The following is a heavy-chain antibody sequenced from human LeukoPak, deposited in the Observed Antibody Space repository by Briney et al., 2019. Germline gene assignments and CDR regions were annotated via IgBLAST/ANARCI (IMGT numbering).Heavy chain of an antibody. Sequence: GGSLRLSCAVSGFTFSDYWMHWVRQAPGKGLVWVSRIKTDVTSTDYADSVKGRFTISRDNAKNTLYLQMDSLRADGTAVYYCTTIRPDYWGRGTLVTVSS. D-gene: IGHD1-14*01. CDR1: GFTFSDYW. CDR2: IKTDVTST. CDR3: TTIRPDY. V-gene: IGHV3-74*01. J-gene: IGHJ4*02.